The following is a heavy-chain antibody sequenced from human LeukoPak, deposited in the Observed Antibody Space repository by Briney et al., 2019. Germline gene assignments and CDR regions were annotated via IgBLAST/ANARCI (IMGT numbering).Heavy chain of an antibody. CDR1: GGTFSSYA. J-gene: IGHJ4*02. CDR3: ARREGGYHPFDY. D-gene: IGHD5-18*01. V-gene: IGHV1-69*13. CDR2: IVPIFGTA. Sequence: SVKVSCKASGGTFSSYAISWVRQAPGQGLEWMGGIVPIFGTANYAQKFQGRVTITADESTSTAYMELSSLRSEDTAVYYCARREGGYHPFDYWGQGTLVTVSS.